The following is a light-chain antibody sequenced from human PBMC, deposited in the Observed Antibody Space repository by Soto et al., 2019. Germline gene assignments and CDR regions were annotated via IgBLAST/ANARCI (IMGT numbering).Light chain of an antibody. CDR2: WAS. CDR1: QSVLYSSNNKNY. V-gene: IGKV4-1*01. J-gene: IGKJ1*01. Sequence: DIVMTQSPDSLAVSLGERATINCKSSQSVLYSSNNKNYLAWYQQKPGQPPKLLISWASTRETGVPDRFSGRGSGADFTLTSSSLQAEDVAVYYCQQYHTTPQTFGQGTKVEIK. CDR3: QQYHTTPQT.